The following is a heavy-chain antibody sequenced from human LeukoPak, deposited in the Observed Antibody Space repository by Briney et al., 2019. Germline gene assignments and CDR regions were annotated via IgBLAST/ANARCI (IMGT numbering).Heavy chain of an antibody. CDR3: AAYVSYPFEGAFDP. CDR2: IYYSGST. Sequence: SETLSLTCTVSGGSISSYYWSWIRQPPGKGLEWIGYIYYSGSTNYNPSLKSRVTISVDTSKNQFSLKLSSVTAADTAVYYCAAYVSYPFEGAFDPWGQGTLVTVSS. V-gene: IGHV4-59*08. D-gene: IGHD3-16*01. J-gene: IGHJ5*02. CDR1: GGSISSYY.